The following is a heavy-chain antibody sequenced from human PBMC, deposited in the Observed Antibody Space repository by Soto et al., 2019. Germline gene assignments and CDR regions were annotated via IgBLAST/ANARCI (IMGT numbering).Heavy chain of an antibody. Sequence: EVQLLESGGGLVQPGGSLRLSCAASGFTFSSYAMSWVRQAPGKGLEWVSAISGSGGSTYYADSVKGRFTISRDNSKNARYLQMISLRAEDTAVYYCAKEGLLLRWFDYWGQGTLVTVSS. CDR1: GFTFSSYA. CDR3: AKEGLLLRWFDY. CDR2: ISGSGGST. V-gene: IGHV3-23*01. D-gene: IGHD2-15*01. J-gene: IGHJ4*02.